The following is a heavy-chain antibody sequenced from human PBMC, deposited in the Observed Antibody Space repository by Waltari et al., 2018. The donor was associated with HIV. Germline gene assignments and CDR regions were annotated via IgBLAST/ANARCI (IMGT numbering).Heavy chain of an antibody. V-gene: IGHV3-23*01. J-gene: IGHJ4*02. Sequence: EVQLLESGGGLVQPGGSLRLSCAASGFTFSSYAMSWVRQAPGKGLEWVSVISGSGCSTYYADFFKGRFTISRDNSKNTLYLQMNSLRAEDTAVYYCAKEGIAGRPSVPDYWGQGTLVTVSS. CDR2: ISGSGCST. CDR1: GFTFSSYA. CDR3: AKEGIAGRPSVPDY. D-gene: IGHD6-6*01.